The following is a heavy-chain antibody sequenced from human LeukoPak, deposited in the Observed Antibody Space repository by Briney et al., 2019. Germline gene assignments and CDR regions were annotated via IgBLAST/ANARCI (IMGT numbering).Heavy chain of an antibody. CDR2: INPSGGST. V-gene: IGHV1-46*01. D-gene: IGHD5-12*01. Sequence: ASVKVSCKASGYTFTSYYMHWVRQAPGQGLEWMGIINPSGGSTSYAQKFQGRVTMTRDTSTSTVYMELSSLRSEDTAVYYCARDGEKRGYSGYEPYGMDVWGQGTTVTVSS. CDR1: GYTFTSYY. J-gene: IGHJ6*02. CDR3: ARDGEKRGYSGYEPYGMDV.